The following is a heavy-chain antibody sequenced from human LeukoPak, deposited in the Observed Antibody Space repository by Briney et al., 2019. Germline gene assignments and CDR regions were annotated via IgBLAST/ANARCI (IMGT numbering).Heavy chain of an antibody. D-gene: IGHD6-19*01. CDR3: ARDRPVVGTI. J-gene: IGHJ4*02. Sequence: GGSLRLSCAGSGITFSSHWMSWVRQAPGKGLEWVAHIKEDGREKYYVGSVKGRFTISRDNAKNLLSLQMNSLRVEDTAVYYCARDRPVVGTIWGQGILVTVSS. V-gene: IGHV3-7*01. CDR2: IKEDGREK. CDR1: GITFSSHW.